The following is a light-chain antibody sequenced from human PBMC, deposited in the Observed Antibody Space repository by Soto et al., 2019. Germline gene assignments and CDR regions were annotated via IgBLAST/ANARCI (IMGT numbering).Light chain of an antibody. Sequence: DLQMTQSPSSLSAFVGDRVTITCQASQDISNSLNWYQQKPGRAPNLLIYAASNLETGVPSRFSGSGSGTYFSFNISSLQPEDTATYYCHQYDTLPPTFGPGTKVDIK. CDR1: QDISNS. CDR3: HQYDTLPPT. V-gene: IGKV1-33*01. CDR2: AAS. J-gene: IGKJ3*01.